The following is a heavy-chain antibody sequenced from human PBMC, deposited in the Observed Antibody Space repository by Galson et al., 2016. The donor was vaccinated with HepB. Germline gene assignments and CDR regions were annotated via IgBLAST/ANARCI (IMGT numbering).Heavy chain of an antibody. J-gene: IGHJ2*01. CDR3: AREDYSSGWPLNWYFDL. CDR1: GDSVSSNGAA. V-gene: IGHV6-1*01. Sequence: CAIPGDSVSSNGAAWNWIRQSPSRGLEWLGRTYYRSKWYNDYAVSVKSRITINPDTSKNQFSLQLNSVTPEDTAVYYCAREDYSSGWPLNWYFDLWGRGTLVSVSS. D-gene: IGHD6-19*01. CDR2: TYYRSKWYN.